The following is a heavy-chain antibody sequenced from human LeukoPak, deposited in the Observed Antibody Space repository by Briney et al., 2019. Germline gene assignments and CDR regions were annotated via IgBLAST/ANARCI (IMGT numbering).Heavy chain of an antibody. Sequence: SETLSLTCTVSGGSISSYYWSWIRQPAGKGLEWIGRIYTSGSTNYNPSLKSRVTISVDTSKNQFSLKLGSVTAADTAVYSCARNRYYYGSGNYGVPNWFDPWGQGTLVTVSS. CDR1: GGSISSYY. CDR3: ARNRYYYGSGNYGVPNWFDP. CDR2: IYTSGST. D-gene: IGHD3-10*01. J-gene: IGHJ5*02. V-gene: IGHV4-4*07.